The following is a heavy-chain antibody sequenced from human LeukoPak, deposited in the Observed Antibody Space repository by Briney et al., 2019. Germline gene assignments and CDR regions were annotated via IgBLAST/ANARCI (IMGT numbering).Heavy chain of an antibody. CDR1: GFTFSSYG. D-gene: IGHD3-10*01. CDR2: TWYDGSNK. J-gene: IGHJ3*02. Sequence: GGSLRLSCAASGFTFSSYGMHWVRLAPGKGLEGVAVTWYDGSNKYYADSVKGRFTISRDNPKNTLYLQMNSLRVEDTAVYYCARVHWGNYYLNAFDIWRQGTMVTVSS. V-gene: IGHV3-33*01. CDR3: ARVHWGNYYLNAFDI.